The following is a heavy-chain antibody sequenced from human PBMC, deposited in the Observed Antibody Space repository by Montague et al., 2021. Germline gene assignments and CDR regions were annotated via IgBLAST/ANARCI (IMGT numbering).Heavy chain of an antibody. V-gene: IGHV4-39*07. CDR3: ARVFSSWYVGWFDP. D-gene: IGHD6-13*01. CDR2: IYYSGNS. J-gene: IGHJ5*02. CDR1: GASITSNIYY. Sequence: SETLSLTCTVSGASITSNIYYWGWIRQSPGEGLEWIGSIYYSGNSFYQPSLKSRITMAVGTSKNQFSLKLSSVTAADTAIYYCARVFSSWYVGWFDPWGQGTLVTVSS.